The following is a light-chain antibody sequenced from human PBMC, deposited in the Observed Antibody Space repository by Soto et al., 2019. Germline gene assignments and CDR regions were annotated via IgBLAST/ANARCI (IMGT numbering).Light chain of an antibody. CDR2: GAS. CDR1: QSVSRNY. J-gene: IGKJ3*01. Sequence: ETVLTQSPGTLSLSPGATATLSCRASQSVSRNYLAWFQQKPGQAPRLLIYGASTRATGIPDRFSGSGSGTDFTFTISRLEPEDFAVYYCHHYGVSPIYTFGPGTKLDFK. CDR3: HHYGVSPIYT. V-gene: IGKV3-20*01.